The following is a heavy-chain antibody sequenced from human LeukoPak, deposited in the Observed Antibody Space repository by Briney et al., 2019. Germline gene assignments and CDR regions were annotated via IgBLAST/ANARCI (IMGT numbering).Heavy chain of an antibody. D-gene: IGHD6-19*01. J-gene: IGHJ6*03. CDR3: ARNGESSGWYYYYYMDV. CDR1: GYTFTSYY. CDR2: MNPNSGNT. Sequence: ASVKVSCKASGYTFTSYYMHWVRQATGQGLEWMGWMNPNSGNTGYAQKFRGRVTTTRNTSISTAYMELSSLRSEDTAVYYCARNGESSGWYYYYYMDVWGKGTTVTISS. V-gene: IGHV1-8*02.